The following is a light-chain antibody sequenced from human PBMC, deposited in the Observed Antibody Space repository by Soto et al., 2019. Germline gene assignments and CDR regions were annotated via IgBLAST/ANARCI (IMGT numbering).Light chain of an antibody. CDR1: SSNIGAGYD. CDR3: SSYTSSSTLV. J-gene: IGLJ1*01. CDR2: EVS. V-gene: IGLV2-14*01. Sequence: LTQPPSVSGAPGQRVTISCTGSSSNIGAGYDVHWYQQHPGKAPKLMMYEVSNRPSGVSNRFSGSKSGNTASLTISGLQAEDEADYYCSSYTSSSTLVFGTGTKLTVL.